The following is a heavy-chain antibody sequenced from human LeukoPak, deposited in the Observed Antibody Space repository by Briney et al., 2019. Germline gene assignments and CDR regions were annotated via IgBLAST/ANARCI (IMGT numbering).Heavy chain of an antibody. CDR1: GYTFTSYY. CDR3: ARELVPIVVVVAATPTLDY. CDR2: INPSGGST. V-gene: IGHV1-46*01. D-gene: IGHD2-15*01. J-gene: IGHJ4*02. Sequence: ASVKVSCKASGYTFTSYYMHWVRQAPGQGLEWMGIINPSGGSTSYAQKFQGRVTMTRDTSTSTVYRELSSLRSEDTAVYYCARELVPIVVVVAATPTLDYWGQGTLVTVSS.